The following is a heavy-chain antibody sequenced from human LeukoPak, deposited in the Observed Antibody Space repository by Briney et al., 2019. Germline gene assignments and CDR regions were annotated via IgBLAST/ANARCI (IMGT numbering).Heavy chain of an antibody. V-gene: IGHV4-39*01. J-gene: IGHJ5*02. Sequence: SETLSLTCTVSGGSISSSSYYWGRIRPPPGKGLEGVGSIYYSGSTYYNPSLKSRVTISVDTSKNQFPLKLSSVTAADTAVYSCAGSGQQLANWFDPWGQGTLVTVSS. CDR2: IYYSGST. CDR1: GGSISSSSYY. CDR3: AGSGQQLANWFDP. D-gene: IGHD6-13*01.